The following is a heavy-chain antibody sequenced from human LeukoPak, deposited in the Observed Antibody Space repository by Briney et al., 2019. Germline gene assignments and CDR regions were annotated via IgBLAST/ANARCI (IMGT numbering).Heavy chain of an antibody. J-gene: IGHJ4*02. CDR2: IYYSGST. CDR1: GGSISSYY. D-gene: IGHD2-2*01. V-gene: IGHV4-39*01. CDR3: ARIGGVPAAILHFDY. Sequence: SETLSLTCTVSGGSISSYYWGWIRQPPGKGLEWIGSIYYSGSTYYNPSLKSRVTISVDTSKNQFSLKLSSVTAADTAVYYCARIGGVPAAILHFDYWGQGTLVTVSS.